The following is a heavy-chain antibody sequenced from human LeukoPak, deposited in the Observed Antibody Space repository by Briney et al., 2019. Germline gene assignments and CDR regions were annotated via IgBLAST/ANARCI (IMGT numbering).Heavy chain of an antibody. D-gene: IGHD6-13*01. CDR1: GGSISSSSYY. CDR3: ARPKGIAAAGTYFDY. V-gene: IGHV4-39*01. Sequence: SETLSLTCTVSGGSISSSSYYWGWIRQPPGKGLEWIGSIYYSGSTHYNPSLKSRVTISVDTSKNQFSLKLSSVTAADTAVYYCARPKGIAAAGTYFDYWGQGTLVTVSS. J-gene: IGHJ4*02. CDR2: IYYSGST.